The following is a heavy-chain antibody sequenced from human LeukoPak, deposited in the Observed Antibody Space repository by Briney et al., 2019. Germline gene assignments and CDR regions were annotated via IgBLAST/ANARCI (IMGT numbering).Heavy chain of an antibody. J-gene: IGHJ4*02. D-gene: IGHD5-18*01. CDR3: ARLRHDGYSYGYVDY. Sequence: SETLSLTCTVSGGSISSGGYYWSWIRQHPGKGLEWIGYIYYSGSTYYNPSLRSRITISLDTSKNQFSLKLSSVIAADTAVYYCARLRHDGYSYGYVDYWGQGTLVTVSS. V-gene: IGHV4-31*03. CDR2: IYYSGST. CDR1: GGSISSGGYY.